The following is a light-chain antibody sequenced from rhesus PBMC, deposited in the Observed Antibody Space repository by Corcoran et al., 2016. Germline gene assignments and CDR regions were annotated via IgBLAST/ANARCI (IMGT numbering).Light chain of an antibody. CDR1: QGISNW. V-gene: IGKV1-69*01. CDR3: QQHDNSPYS. CDR2: RAS. Sequence: DIQMTQSPSSLSASVGDRVTITCRSSQGISNWLAWYQQKPGKAPKLLIYRASNLETGDPSRFSGSGSGTDFTLTISSLQTEDIGTYYCQQHDNSPYSFGQGTKVEIK. J-gene: IGKJ2*01.